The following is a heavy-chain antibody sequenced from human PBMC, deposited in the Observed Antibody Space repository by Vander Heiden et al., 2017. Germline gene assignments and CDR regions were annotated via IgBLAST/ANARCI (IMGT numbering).Heavy chain of an antibody. CDR2: ISGSGGST. Sequence: EVQLLESGGGLVQPGGSLRLSCAASGFTFSSYAMSWVRQAPGKGLEWVSAISGSGGSTYYADSVKGRFTISRDNSKNTLYLQMNSLRAEDTAVYYCAKGGNRYCSSTSCLGVGVDPWCQGTLVTVSS. J-gene: IGHJ5*02. D-gene: IGHD2-2*01. CDR3: AKGGNRYCSSTSCLGVGVDP. CDR1: GFTFSSYA. V-gene: IGHV3-23*01.